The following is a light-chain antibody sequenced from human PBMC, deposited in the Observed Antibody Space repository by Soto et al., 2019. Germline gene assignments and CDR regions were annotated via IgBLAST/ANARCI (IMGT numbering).Light chain of an antibody. CDR1: HNTRGY. J-gene: IGKJ1*01. Sequence: DIQMTQSPSSLSASVSDRVTITCRASHNTRGYLNWYQQKPGKAPKLLIYAASTLQSGTPSRFSGSGSETHFILTISSLQPEDFATYYCQQSYSTPWTFGQGTKVDIK. CDR3: QQSYSTPWT. CDR2: AAS. V-gene: IGKV1-39*01.